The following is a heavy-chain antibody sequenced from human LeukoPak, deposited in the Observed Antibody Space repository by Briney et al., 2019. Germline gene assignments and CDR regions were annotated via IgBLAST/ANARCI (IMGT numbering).Heavy chain of an antibody. CDR3: ARDRNPRGIDY. J-gene: IGHJ4*02. Sequence: ASVKVSCKASGYTFTSYDINWVRQATGQGLEWMGWMNPNSGNTGYAQKFQGRVTITRNTSISTAYMELSSLRSEDTAVYYCARDRNPRGIDYWGQGTLVTVSS. CDR1: GYTFTSYD. V-gene: IGHV1-8*03. CDR2: MNPNSGNT.